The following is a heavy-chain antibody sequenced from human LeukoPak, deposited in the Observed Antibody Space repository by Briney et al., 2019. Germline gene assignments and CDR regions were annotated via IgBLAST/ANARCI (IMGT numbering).Heavy chain of an antibody. D-gene: IGHD3-3*01. CDR3: VKHLRFLEWFFDY. CDR1: GFSFSSYA. CDR2: ISREGGDT. Sequence: GGSLRLSCAASGFSFSSYAMSWVRQAPGKGPEWLSTISREGGDTFYAASVKGRFTISRDNSKNTLYLQMNSLRGEDTAIYYCVKHLRFLEWFFDYWGQGSLVTVSS. V-gene: IGHV3-23*01. J-gene: IGHJ4*02.